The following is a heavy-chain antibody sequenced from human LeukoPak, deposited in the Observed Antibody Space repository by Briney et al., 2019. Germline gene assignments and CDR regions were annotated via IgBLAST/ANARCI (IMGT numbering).Heavy chain of an antibody. V-gene: IGHV4-59*01. D-gene: IGHD4-23*01. Sequence: SETLSLTCTVSSGSISSYYWSWIRQPPGKGLEWIGYIYYSGSTNYNPSLKSRVTISVDTSKNQFSLKLSSVTAADTAVYYCARVRPLRYGGNSPVDYWGQGTLVTVSS. CDR1: SGSISSYY. CDR3: ARVRPLRYGGNSPVDY. CDR2: IYYSGST. J-gene: IGHJ4*02.